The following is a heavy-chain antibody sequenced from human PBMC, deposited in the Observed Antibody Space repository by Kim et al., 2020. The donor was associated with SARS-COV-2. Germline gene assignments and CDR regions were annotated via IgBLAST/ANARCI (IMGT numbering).Heavy chain of an antibody. J-gene: IGHJ3*02. D-gene: IGHD4-17*01. Sequence: ASVKVSCKASGYTFTNYDINWVRQATGQGLEWMGWMNPNSGNTGYAQKFQGRVTMTRNTSISTAYMELSSLRSEDTAVYYCASPLGTTWTFDIWGQGTMVTVSS. V-gene: IGHV1-8*01. CDR2: MNPNSGNT. CDR3: ASPLGTTWTFDI. CDR1: GYTFTNYD.